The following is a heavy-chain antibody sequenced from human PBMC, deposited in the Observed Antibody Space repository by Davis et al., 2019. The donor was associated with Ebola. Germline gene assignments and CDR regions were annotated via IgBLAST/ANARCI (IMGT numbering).Heavy chain of an antibody. CDR3: ARHAHVSPQSGLWLSWYFDL. Sequence: GESLKISCKGSGYSFTSYWITWVRQMPGKGLEWMGRINPSDSYTNYSPSFQGHVTISADKSISTAYLQWSSLKASDTAMYYCARHAHVSPQSGLWLSWYFDLWGRGTLVTVSS. D-gene: IGHD5-18*01. V-gene: IGHV5-10-1*01. CDR2: INPSDSYT. J-gene: IGHJ2*01. CDR1: GYSFTSYW.